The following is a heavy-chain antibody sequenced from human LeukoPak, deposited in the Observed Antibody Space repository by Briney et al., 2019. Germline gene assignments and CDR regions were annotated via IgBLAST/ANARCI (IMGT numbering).Heavy chain of an antibody. J-gene: IGHJ6*02. CDR1: GFTFSSYS. CDR3: ARDYATTSSVGMDV. D-gene: IGHD6-6*01. Sequence: PGGSLRLSCAASGFTFSSYSMNWVRQAPGKGLEWVSYISSSSTTIYYADSVKGRFTISRDNAKNSLYLQMNSLRTEETAVYYCARDYATTSSVGMDVWGQGTTVTVSS. V-gene: IGHV3-48*01. CDR2: ISSSSTTI.